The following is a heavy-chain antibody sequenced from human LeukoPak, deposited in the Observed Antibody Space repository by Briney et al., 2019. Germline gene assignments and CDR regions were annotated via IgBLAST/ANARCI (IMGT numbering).Heavy chain of an antibody. D-gene: IGHD3-10*01. CDR1: GYTFTSYG. J-gene: IGHJ4*02. CDR2: INPNSGGT. Sequence: GASVKVSCKASGYTFTSYGISWVRQAPGQGLEWMGWINPNSGGTNYAQKFQGRVTMTRDTSISTAYMELSRLRSDDTAVYYCARGKEVYYYGSGSYCFDYWGQGTLVTVSS. CDR3: ARGKEVYYYGSGSYCFDY. V-gene: IGHV1-2*02.